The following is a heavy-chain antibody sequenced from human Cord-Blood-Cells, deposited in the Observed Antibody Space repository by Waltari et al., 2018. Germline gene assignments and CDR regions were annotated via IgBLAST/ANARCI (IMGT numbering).Heavy chain of an antibody. J-gene: IGHJ6*03. CDR1: GYTFTSYD. D-gene: IGHD5-12*01. V-gene: IGHV1-8*03. CDR2: RNPNSGKT. Sequence: QVQLVQSGAEVKKPGASVKVSCKASGYTFTSYDINWVRQAPGQGLEWMGWRNPNSGKTGYGQKVQGRVTITRNTSISTAYMELSSLRSEDTAVYYCARGGRVATIRSLYYYMDVWGKGTTVTVSS. CDR3: ARGGRVATIRSLYYYMDV.